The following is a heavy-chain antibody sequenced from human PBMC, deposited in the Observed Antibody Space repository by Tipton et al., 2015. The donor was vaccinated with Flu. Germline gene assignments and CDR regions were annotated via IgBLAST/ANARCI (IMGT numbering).Heavy chain of an antibody. CDR1: GEALGSSYY. CDR3: ARDRWEYIRGFDS. D-gene: IGHD2/OR15-2a*01. V-gene: IGHV4-38-2*02. Sequence: GEALGSSYYWAWIRQPPGRGLEWIGNIHTSAGTYYNTSLKSRVNISVDRSKNQFSLRLASVTAADTAVYYCARDRWEYIRGFDSWGQGTLVTVSP. CDR2: IHTSAGT. J-gene: IGHJ5*01.